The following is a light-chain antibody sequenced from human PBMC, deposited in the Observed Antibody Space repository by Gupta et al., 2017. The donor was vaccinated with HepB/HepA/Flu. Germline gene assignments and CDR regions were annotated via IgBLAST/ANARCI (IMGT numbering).Light chain of an antibody. J-gene: IGKJ2*01. CDR3: QQWSNYSRI. Sequence: DIQMTQSPSTLSASIGDRVTITCRASQSISTWLAWYQQKPGKAPKLLIYKASKLESGVPSRFSGSGFGTEFTLTISSLQPDDFATYHCQQWSNYSRIFGQGTKLEIK. CDR1: QSISTW. V-gene: IGKV1-5*03. CDR2: KAS.